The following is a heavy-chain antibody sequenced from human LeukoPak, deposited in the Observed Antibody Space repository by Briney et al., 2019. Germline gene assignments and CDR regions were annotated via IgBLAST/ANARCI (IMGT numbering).Heavy chain of an antibody. CDR1: EFTLSNHW. J-gene: IGHJ3*02. Sequence: GGSLRLSCAASEFTLSNHWMSWVRQAPGKGLEWVANIKQDGSEKYYVDSVKGRFTISRDNAKNSLYLQMNSLRADDTAVYYCARAPYDSSGPDAFDIWGQGTMVTVSS. D-gene: IGHD3-22*01. V-gene: IGHV3-7*01. CDR2: IKQDGSEK. CDR3: ARAPYDSSGPDAFDI.